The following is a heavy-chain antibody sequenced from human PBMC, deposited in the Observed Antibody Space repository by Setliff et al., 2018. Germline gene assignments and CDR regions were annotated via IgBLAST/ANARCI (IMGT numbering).Heavy chain of an antibody. D-gene: IGHD2-15*01. V-gene: IGHV3-21*01. CDR1: GFTFSSYS. J-gene: IGHJ4*02. CDR2: ISSSSSYI. CDR3: ASVVVVAATSTARNY. Sequence: GGSLRLSCAASGFTFSSYSMNWVRQAPGKGLEWDSSISSSSSYIYYADSVKGRFTISRDNAKNSLYLQKNSLRAEDTAVYYCASVVVVAATSTARNYWGQGTLVTVSS.